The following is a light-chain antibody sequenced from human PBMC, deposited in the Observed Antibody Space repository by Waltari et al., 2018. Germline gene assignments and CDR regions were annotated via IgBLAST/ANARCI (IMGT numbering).Light chain of an antibody. J-gene: IGKJ1*01. Sequence: EIQMTQSPSSLSASAGDRLTLTCRASQNISIYLNWYQHRPGRSPSLLIYATSSLNRGVPSRFSGSGSGTHFTLTINSLQVEDLATYVCQQSYSAPVTFGRGTKVEVK. CDR3: QQSYSAPVT. V-gene: IGKV1-39*01. CDR2: ATS. CDR1: QNISIY.